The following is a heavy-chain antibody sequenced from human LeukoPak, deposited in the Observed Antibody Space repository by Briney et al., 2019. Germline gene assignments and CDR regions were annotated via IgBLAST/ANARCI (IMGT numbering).Heavy chain of an antibody. CDR1: GGSISSSSYY. V-gene: IGHV4-39*01. CDR3: ARGLPDIVVVPAAISSDY. J-gene: IGHJ4*02. Sequence: SETLSLTCTVSGGSISSSSYYWGWIRQPPGKGLEWIGSIYYSGSTYYNPSLKSRVTISVDTSKNQFSLKLSSMTAADTAVYYCARGLPDIVVVPAAISSDYWGQGTLVTVSS. D-gene: IGHD2-2*01. CDR2: IYYSGST.